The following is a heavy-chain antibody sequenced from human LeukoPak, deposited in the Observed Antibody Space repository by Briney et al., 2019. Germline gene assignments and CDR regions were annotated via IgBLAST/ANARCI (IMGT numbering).Heavy chain of an antibody. CDR3: ATPSKWDLSYLDC. CDR2: IYHSEDT. D-gene: IGHD1-26*01. V-gene: IGHV4-39*02. CDR1: GVSITSSNYY. J-gene: IGHJ4*02. Sequence: SETLSLTCSVSGVSITSSNYYWAWIRQPPGKGLEWIGSIYHSEDTYYNPSLKSRVTMSVDTSKKHFSLKVNFVTAADTAVYYCATPSKWDLSYLDCWGKGTLVTVSS.